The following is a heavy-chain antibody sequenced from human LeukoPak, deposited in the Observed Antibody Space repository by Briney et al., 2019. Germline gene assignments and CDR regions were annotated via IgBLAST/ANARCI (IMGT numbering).Heavy chain of an antibody. V-gene: IGHV4-59*01. CDR2: IYYSGST. CDR1: GGSISSYY. Sequence: SETLSLTCTVSGGSISSYYWSWIRQPPGKGLEWIGYIYYSGSTNYNPSLKSRVTISVDTSKNRFSLKLSSVTAADTAVYYCARDCSGGSCYSRSRAFDIWGQGTMVTVSS. D-gene: IGHD2-15*01. CDR3: ARDCSGGSCYSRSRAFDI. J-gene: IGHJ3*02.